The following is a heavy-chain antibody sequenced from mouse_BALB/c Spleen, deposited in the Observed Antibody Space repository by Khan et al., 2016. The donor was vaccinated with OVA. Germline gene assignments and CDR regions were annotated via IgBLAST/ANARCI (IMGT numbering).Heavy chain of an antibody. CDR1: GYSITSGYF. Sequence: EVQLQESGPGLVKPSQSLSLTCSVTGYSITSGYFWNWIRQFPGNNLEWMGYIRYDGDSNYNPSLKSRISITRDTSKNQFFLKLNSVTHEDTATXYCARGGSSGPAWFAYWGQGTLVTVST. J-gene: IGHJ3*01. CDR2: IRYDGDS. D-gene: IGHD3-1*01. CDR3: ARGGSSGPAWFAY. V-gene: IGHV3-6*02.